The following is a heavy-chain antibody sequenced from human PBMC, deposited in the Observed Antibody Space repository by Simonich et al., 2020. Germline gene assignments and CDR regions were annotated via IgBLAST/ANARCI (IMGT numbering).Heavy chain of an antibody. D-gene: IGHD6-6*01. Sequence: QVQLVQSGAEVKKPGASVKVSCKASGYTFTVYYIHWVRPAPGQMLECRGRINTNSGGTNYPKKLKGSVTMTRDTSISTAYMELSRLRSDDTAVYYCARVEYSSSGYFDLWGRGTLVTVSS. V-gene: IGHV1-2*02. CDR3: ARVEYSSSGYFDL. J-gene: IGHJ2*01. CDR1: GYTFTVYY. CDR2: INTNSGGT.